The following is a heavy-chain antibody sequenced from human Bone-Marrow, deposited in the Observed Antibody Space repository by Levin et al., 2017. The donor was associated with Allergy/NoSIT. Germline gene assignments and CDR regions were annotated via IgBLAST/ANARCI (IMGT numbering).Heavy chain of an antibody. J-gene: IGHJ4*02. Sequence: SVKVSCKASGGTFSSYAISWVRQAPGQGLEWMGGIIPIFGTANYAQKFQGRVTITADESTSTAYMELSSLRSEDTAVYYCARDELELRFATFDYWGQGTLVTVSS. CDR3: ARDELELRFATFDY. D-gene: IGHD1-7*01. CDR1: GGTFSSYA. CDR2: IIPIFGTA. V-gene: IGHV1-69*13.